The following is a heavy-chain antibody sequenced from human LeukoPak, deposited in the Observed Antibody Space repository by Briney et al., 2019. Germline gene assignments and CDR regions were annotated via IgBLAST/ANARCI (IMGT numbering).Heavy chain of an antibody. Sequence: GGSLRLSCAASGFTFSSYAMHWVCQAPGKGLEWVAVISYDGSNKYYADSVKGRFTISRDNSKNTLYLQMNSLRAEDTAVYYCARSAAGTVYYYYYMDVWGKGTMVTVSS. D-gene: IGHD6-13*01. CDR3: ARSAAGTVYYYYYMDV. CDR2: ISYDGSNK. J-gene: IGHJ6*03. CDR1: GFTFSSYA. V-gene: IGHV3-30*01.